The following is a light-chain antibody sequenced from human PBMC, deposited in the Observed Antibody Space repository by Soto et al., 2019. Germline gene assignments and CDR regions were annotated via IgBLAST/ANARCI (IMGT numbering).Light chain of an antibody. V-gene: IGLV1-40*01. CDR2: GNS. CDR3: QSYDSSLPVV. J-gene: IGLJ2*01. Sequence: QSVLTQPPSVSGAPGQRVTISCTGSSSNIGAGYDVHWYQQLPGTAPKLLIYGNSNRPSGVPDRFSGSKSGTSASLAITGLQAEDEADHYCQSYDSSLPVVFGGGTKLTVL. CDR1: SSNIGAGYD.